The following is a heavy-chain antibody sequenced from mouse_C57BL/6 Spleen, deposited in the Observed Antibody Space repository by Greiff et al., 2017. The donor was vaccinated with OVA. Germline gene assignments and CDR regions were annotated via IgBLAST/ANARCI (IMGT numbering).Heavy chain of an antibody. CDR1: GYTFTSYW. V-gene: IGHV1-59*01. CDR2: IDPSDSYT. J-gene: IGHJ3*01. D-gene: IGHD1-1*01. CDR3: ARDYYGTQFAY. Sequence: VQLQQPGAELVRPGTSVKLSCKASGYTFTSYWMHWVKQRPGQGLEWIGVIDPSDSYTNYNQKFKGKATLTVDTSSSTAYMQLSSLTSEDSAVYYCARDYYGTQFAYWGQGTLVTVSA.